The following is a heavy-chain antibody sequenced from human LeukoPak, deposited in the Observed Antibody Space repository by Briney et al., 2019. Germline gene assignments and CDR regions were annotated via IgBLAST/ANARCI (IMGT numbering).Heavy chain of an antibody. J-gene: IGHJ5*02. CDR2: ISSSSSTI. CDR3: ATGVVYWFDP. Sequence: GGSLRLSCAASGFTFSSYSMNWVRQAPGKGLEWISYISSSSSTIYYADSVKGRFTISRDNAKNSLYLQMNSLRAEDTAVYYCATGVVYWFDPWGQGTLVTVSS. D-gene: IGHD2-8*02. CDR1: GFTFSSYS. V-gene: IGHV3-48*01.